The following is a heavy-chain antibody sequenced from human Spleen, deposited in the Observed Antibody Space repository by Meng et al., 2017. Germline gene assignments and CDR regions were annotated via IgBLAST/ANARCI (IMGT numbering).Heavy chain of an antibody. D-gene: IGHD6-13*01. J-gene: IGHJ4*02. CDR1: GFTFSNYW. CDR2: IKQDGSEK. CDR3: ARDEDISAAGKLFGDY. Sequence: GGSLRLSCAASGFTFSNYWMSWVRQAPGKGLEWVANIKQDGSEKYYVDSVKGRFTISRDNAKNSLYLQMNSLRAEDTAVYYCARDEDISAAGKLFGDYWGQGTLVTVSS. V-gene: IGHV3-7*01.